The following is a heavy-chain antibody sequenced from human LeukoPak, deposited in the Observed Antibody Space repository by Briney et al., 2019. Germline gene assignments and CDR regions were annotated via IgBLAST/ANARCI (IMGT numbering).Heavy chain of an antibody. Sequence: GGSLRLSCVASGFTFSSYWMSWVRQAPGKGLEWVANIKQDGSEKYYVDSVKGQFTISRDNAKNALYLQMNSLRAEDTAVYYCVRGLHTFDYWGQGTLVTVSS. CDR1: GFTFSSYW. CDR2: IKQDGSEK. V-gene: IGHV3-7*01. J-gene: IGHJ4*02. CDR3: VRGLHTFDY.